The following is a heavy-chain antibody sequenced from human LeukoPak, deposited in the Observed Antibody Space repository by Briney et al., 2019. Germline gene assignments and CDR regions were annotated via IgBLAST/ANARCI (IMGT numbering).Heavy chain of an antibody. CDR3: ARISMISNYYYYYMDV. CDR1: GFTFSSYG. J-gene: IGHJ6*03. V-gene: IGHV3-30*03. D-gene: IGHD3/OR15-3a*01. CDR2: ISYDGSNK. Sequence: PGGSLRLSCAASGFTFSSYGMHWVRQAPGKGLEWVAVISYDGSNKYYADSVKGRFTISRDNSKNTLYLQMNSLRAEDTAVYYCARISMISNYYYYYMDVWGKGTTVTVSS.